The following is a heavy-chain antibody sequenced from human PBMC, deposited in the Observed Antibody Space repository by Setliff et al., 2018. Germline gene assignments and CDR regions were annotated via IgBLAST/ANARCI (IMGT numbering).Heavy chain of an antibody. V-gene: IGHV3-23*01. CDR1: GFAFASYN. CDR2: ISGSGGST. CDR3: AKDPNYYYYMDV. J-gene: IGHJ6*03. Sequence: GGSLRLSCAASGFAFASYNMIWVRQAPGKGLEWVSAISGSGGSTDYADSVKGRFTISRDNSKNTLYLQMNGLRAEDTAVYYCAKDPNYYYYMDVWGKGTTVTVSS.